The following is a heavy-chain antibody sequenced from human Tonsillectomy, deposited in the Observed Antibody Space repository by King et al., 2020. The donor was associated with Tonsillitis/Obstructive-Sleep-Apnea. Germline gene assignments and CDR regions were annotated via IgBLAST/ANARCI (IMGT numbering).Heavy chain of an antibody. Sequence: ITLQESGPTLVKPPQTLTLTCTFSGFSLNTSGVGVGWIRQPPGKALEWLGLIYWDDDKRYRPSLKTRLTITKDTSKNQVVLTMTNMDPVDTGTYYCVAQRNSRPYNDTSGYYSRHYPYSYMDVWGKGTAVTVSS. CDR2: IYWDDDK. D-gene: IGHD3-22*01. CDR1: GFSLNTSGVG. J-gene: IGHJ6*03. CDR3: VAQRNSRPYNDTSGYYSRHYPYSYMDV. V-gene: IGHV2-5*04.